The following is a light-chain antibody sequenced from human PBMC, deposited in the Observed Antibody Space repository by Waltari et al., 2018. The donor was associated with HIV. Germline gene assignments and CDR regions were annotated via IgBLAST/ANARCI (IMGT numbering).Light chain of an antibody. J-gene: IGKJ4*01. CDR2: SVF. V-gene: IGKV1-39*01. Sequence: DIQMTQSPSSLSASVGDRVIITCRANQSISNYLNWYQQKPGRAPNLRIFSVFNLQSGVPSRFSGSGSGTDFSLTIISLQPEDFATYYCQQSYSTLVTFGGGTKVEIK. CDR3: QQSYSTLVT. CDR1: QSISNY.